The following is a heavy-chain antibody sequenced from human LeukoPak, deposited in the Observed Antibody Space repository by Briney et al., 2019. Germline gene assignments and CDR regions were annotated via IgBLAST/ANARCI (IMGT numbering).Heavy chain of an antibody. CDR2: INSDGSST. CDR1: GFTFSSYW. D-gene: IGHD6-13*01. Sequence: GGSLRLSCAASGFTFSSYWMHWVRQAPGKGLVWVSRINSDGSSTSYADSVKGRFTISRDNAKDTLYLQMNSLRAEDTAVYYCARELAAAANWFDPWGQGTLVTVSS. V-gene: IGHV3-74*01. CDR3: ARELAAAANWFDP. J-gene: IGHJ5*02.